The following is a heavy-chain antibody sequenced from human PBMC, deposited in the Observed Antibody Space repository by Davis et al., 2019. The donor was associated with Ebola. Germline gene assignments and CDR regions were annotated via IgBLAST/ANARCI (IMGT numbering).Heavy chain of an antibody. CDR1: GGTFSSYA. Sequence: AAVKVSCKASGGTFSSYAINWVRQATGQGIEWRGWMNPNSGKTGYAQKFQGRVTMTRNTSISTAYMELSSLRSEDTAVYYCARGPKEEWELLIHYYGMDVWGQGTTVTVSS. J-gene: IGHJ6*02. V-gene: IGHV1-8*02. CDR3: ARGPKEEWELLIHYYGMDV. CDR2: MNPNSGKT. D-gene: IGHD1-26*01.